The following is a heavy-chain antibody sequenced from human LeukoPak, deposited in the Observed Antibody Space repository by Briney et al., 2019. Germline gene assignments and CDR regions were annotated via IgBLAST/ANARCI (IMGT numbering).Heavy chain of an antibody. CDR2: VYYSGST. CDR3: ARGVFSSSCYDY. D-gene: IGHD6-13*01. Sequence: PSETLSLTCTVSGGSIGIYYWSWIRQPPGKGLEWIGYVYYSGSTDYNPSLQSRVTLSVDTSKNQFSLKLTSVTAADTAVYYCARGVFSSSCYDYWGQGTLVTVSS. J-gene: IGHJ4*02. CDR1: GGSIGIYY. V-gene: IGHV4-59*01.